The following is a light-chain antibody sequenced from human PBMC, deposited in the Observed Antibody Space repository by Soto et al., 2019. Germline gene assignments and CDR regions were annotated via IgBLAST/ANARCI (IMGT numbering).Light chain of an antibody. V-gene: IGLV2-14*03. Sequence: QSALTQPASVSGSPGQSITISCTGTSSDVGSYNYVSWYQQYPGKAPKLMMYDVSNRPSGVSNRFSGSKSDNTASLTISGLQAEDEADYYCSSYTSSSTLYVFGTGTKVTVL. CDR1: SSDVGSYNY. J-gene: IGLJ1*01. CDR3: SSYTSSSTLYV. CDR2: DVS.